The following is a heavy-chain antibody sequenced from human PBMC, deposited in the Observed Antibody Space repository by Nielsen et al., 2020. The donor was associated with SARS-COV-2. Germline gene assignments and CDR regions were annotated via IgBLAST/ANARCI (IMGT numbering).Heavy chain of an antibody. CDR2: IKLDGSEK. Sequence: GESLKISCVVSGFNIRGYWMTWVRQAPGKGLEWVCNIKLDGSEKYYVDSVKGRFTISRDNARNTLYLQMNSLRVEDTAVYYCARVGFYGDPEYLDYWGQGALVTVSS. D-gene: IGHD4-17*01. J-gene: IGHJ4*02. CDR1: GFNIRGYW. CDR3: ARVGFYGDPEYLDY. V-gene: IGHV3-7*04.